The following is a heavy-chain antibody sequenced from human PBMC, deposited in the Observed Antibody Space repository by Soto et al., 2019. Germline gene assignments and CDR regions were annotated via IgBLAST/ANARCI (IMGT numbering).Heavy chain of an antibody. D-gene: IGHD1-26*01. J-gene: IGHJ6*02. CDR3: AREAVVAGATTGMDV. CDR1: GYTLTTFF. V-gene: IGHV1-46*01. CDR2: IKPGYHAGRST. Sequence: QVQLVQSGAEVKKPGASVKVSCKASGYTLTTFFMHWVRHAPGQSLEWMGLIKPGYHAGRSTTNAHKFQGRFNMTTTPSTGPVYMELSRMRSDDTAVYSCAREAVVAGATTGMDVWCQGTPVTVSS.